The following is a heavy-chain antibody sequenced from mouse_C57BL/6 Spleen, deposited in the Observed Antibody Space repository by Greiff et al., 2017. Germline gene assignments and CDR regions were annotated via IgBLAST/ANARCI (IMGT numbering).Heavy chain of an antibody. V-gene: IGHV1-69*01. J-gene: IGHJ3*01. CDR3: ARTFAY. CDR2: IDPSDSYT. Sequence: VQLQQPGAELVMPGASVKLSCKASGYTFTSYWMHWVKQRPGQGLEWIGEIDPSDSYTNYNQKFKGKSTLTVDKSSSTAYMQLRSLTSEDSAVYYCARTFAYWGQGTLVTVSA. CDR1: GYTFTSYW.